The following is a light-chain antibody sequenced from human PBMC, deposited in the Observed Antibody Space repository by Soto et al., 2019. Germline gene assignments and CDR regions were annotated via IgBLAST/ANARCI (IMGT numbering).Light chain of an antibody. V-gene: IGKV3-15*01. CDR1: QSVRSH. CDR3: QQYNNWPLT. CDR2: GES. J-gene: IGKJ4*01. Sequence: EIVMSQTPATLSLSPGDRATLSCRASQSVRSHLAWFQQKPGQPPRLLIFGESTRATGVPARFSGSGSGTEFTLIISSLQSEDFAVYYCQQYNNWPLTFGGGTNVEIK.